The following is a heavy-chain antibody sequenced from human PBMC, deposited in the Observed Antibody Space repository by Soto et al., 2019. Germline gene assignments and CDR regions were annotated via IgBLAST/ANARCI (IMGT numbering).Heavy chain of an antibody. V-gene: IGHV3-15*01. J-gene: IGHJ3*02. Sequence: EVQLVESGGGLVKPGGSLTLSCEASGFTFSNAWMSWVRQAPGKGLEWVGRIKSKTDGGTTDYSAPVKGRFTISRDDSKNTLYLQMNSLKTDDTAVYYCTTGTVVEMATIKTDAFDIWGQGTMVTVSS. CDR3: TTGTVVEMATIKTDAFDI. CDR1: GFTFSNAW. D-gene: IGHD5-12*01. CDR2: IKSKTDGGTT.